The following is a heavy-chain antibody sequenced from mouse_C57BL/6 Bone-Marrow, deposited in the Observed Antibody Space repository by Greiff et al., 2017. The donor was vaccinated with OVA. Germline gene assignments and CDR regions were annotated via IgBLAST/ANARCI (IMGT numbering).Heavy chain of an antibody. D-gene: IGHD2-12*01. CDR2: IWSGGST. Sequence: VQRVESGPGLVQPSQSLSITCTVSGFSLTSYGVHWVRQSPGKGLEWLGVIWSGGSTDYNAAFISRLSISKDNSKSQVFFKMNSLQADDTAIYYCASNYDHYFDYWGQGTTLTVSS. CDR1: GFSLTSYG. V-gene: IGHV2-2*01. J-gene: IGHJ2*01. CDR3: ASNYDHYFDY.